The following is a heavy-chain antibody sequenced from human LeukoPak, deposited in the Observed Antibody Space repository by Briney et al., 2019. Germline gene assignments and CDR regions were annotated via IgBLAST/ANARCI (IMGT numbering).Heavy chain of an antibody. D-gene: IGHD3-22*01. CDR2: IWYDGSNK. J-gene: IGHJ3*02. CDR3: VRDPANSGWAFDI. CDR1: DFMFSAAA. Sequence: GGSLRLSCAASDFMFSAAAMHWVRQAPGKGLEWVTMIWYDGSNKYYAESVKGRFTVSRDNSKNTLDLQMNNVRAEDTAVYYCVRDPANSGWAFDIWGQGTLVTVSS. V-gene: IGHV3-33*01.